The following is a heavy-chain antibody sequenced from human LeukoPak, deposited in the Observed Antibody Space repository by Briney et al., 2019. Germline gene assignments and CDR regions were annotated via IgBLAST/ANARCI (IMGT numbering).Heavy chain of an antibody. CDR1: GGSISSGGYS. V-gene: IGHV4-30-2*01. CDR2: IYHSGST. J-gene: IGHJ6*04. CDR3: ARAPFGYSSSWYSGMDV. Sequence: PSETLSLTCAVCGGSISSGGYSWSWTRQPPGKGLEWIGYIYHSGSTYYNPSLKSRVTISVDRSKNQFSLKLSSVTAADTAVYYCARAPFGYSSSWYSGMDVWGKGTTVTVSS. D-gene: IGHD6-13*01.